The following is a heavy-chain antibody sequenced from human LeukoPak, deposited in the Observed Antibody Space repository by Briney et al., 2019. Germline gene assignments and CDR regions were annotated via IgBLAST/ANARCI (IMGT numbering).Heavy chain of an antibody. CDR1: GYTFTGFD. J-gene: IGHJ2*01. D-gene: IGHD1-14*01. Sequence: ASVKVSCKASGYTFTGFDIHWVRQAPGQGLEWMGWINPNSGGTNYAQKFQDSVTMTRDTSISTAYMELSSLRSDDTAIYYCARPLTTSGWYFDLWGRGTLVTVSS. V-gene: IGHV1-2*02. CDR3: ARPLTTSGWYFDL. CDR2: INPNSGGT.